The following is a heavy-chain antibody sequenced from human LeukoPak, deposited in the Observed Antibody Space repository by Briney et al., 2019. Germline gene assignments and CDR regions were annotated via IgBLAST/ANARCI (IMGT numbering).Heavy chain of an antibody. J-gene: IGHJ6*03. CDR2: TSYSGNNK. CDR3: ARKYGSGSYGRSYYYYMDV. CDR1: AFTFSNYG. V-gene: IGHV3-30*03. Sequence: GGSLRLSCAASAFTFSNYGMHWVRQAPGKGLEWVAVTSYSGNNKYYADSVKGRFTISRDNSKNTLYLQMNSLRAEDTAVYYCARKYGSGSYGRSYYYYMDVWGKGTTVTISS. D-gene: IGHD3-10*01.